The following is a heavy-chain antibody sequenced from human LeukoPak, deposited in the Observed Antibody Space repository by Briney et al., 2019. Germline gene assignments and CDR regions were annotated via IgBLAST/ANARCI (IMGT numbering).Heavy chain of an antibody. V-gene: IGHV6-1*01. CDR1: GDSVSSNSAA. CDR3: ARGYYGSGSYYPNWFDP. J-gene: IGHJ5*02. D-gene: IGHD3-10*01. CDR2: TYYGSKWYN. Sequence: SQTLSLTCAISGDSVSSNSAAWNWIRQSPSRGLEWLGRTYYGSKWYNEYAVSVKSRITINPDTSKNQFSLQLNSVTPEDTAVYYCARGYYGSGSYYPNWFDPWGQGTLVTVSS.